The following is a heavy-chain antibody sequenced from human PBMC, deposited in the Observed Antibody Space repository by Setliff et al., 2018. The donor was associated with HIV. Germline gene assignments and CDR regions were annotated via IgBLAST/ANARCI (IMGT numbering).Heavy chain of an antibody. V-gene: IGHV4-4*07. CDR1: GGSLGGYY. J-gene: IGHJ5*02. CDR3: ARDRSNYGSGSSAYNWFDP. Sequence: PSETLSLTCTVSGGSLGGYYWSWIRQPAGKRLEWIGRIFASGTTNYNPSLKSRVSMSIATSKDQFSLNLNSVTAADTAVYFCARDRSNYGSGSSAYNWFDPWGLGTLVTVS. D-gene: IGHD3-10*01. CDR2: IFASGTT.